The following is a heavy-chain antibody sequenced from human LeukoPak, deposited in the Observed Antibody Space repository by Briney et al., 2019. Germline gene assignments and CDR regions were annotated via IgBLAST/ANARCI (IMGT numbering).Heavy chain of an antibody. V-gene: IGHV3-21*01. CDR3: ARFIAAPYYFDY. CDR2: ISSSRSYI. J-gene: IGHJ4*02. CDR1: GYTFKGYG. Sequence: AGGSLRLSCEASGYTFKGYGLTWVRQAPGKGLEWVSFISSSRSYIYYADSVKGRFTISRDNAKNSLYLQMNSLRAEDTAVYYCARFIAAPYYFDYWGRGTLVTVSS. D-gene: IGHD6-13*01.